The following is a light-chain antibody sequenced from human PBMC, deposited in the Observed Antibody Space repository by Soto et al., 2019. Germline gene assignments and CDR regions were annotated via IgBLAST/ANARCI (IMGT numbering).Light chain of an antibody. Sequence: DIQLTQSPSFLSASVGDRVTITCRASQGISSYLAWYQQKPGKAPKLLIYAASTLQSGVPSRFSGSGSGTEFTLTISSLQPEYFATYYCQQLNSYPFFGPGTKVDIK. J-gene: IGKJ3*01. CDR2: AAS. CDR1: QGISSY. CDR3: QQLNSYPF. V-gene: IGKV1-9*01.